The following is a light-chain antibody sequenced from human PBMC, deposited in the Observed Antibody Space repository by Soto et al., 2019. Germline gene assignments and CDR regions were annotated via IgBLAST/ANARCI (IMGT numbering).Light chain of an antibody. CDR2: GAS. V-gene: IGKV3-15*01. Sequence: EIVMTQYPDTLSVSPGERASLSCMASQSVTNNLAWYQQKPGQAPRLLIYGASTRTIAIPARFSGSGSGTDFTLTISSLQSEDFAVYYCQQYNNWPRTFGQGTKVDI. J-gene: IGKJ1*01. CDR1: QSVTNN. CDR3: QQYNNWPRT.